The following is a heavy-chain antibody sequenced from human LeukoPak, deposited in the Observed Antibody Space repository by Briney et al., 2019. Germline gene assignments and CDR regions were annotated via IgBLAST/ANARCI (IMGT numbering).Heavy chain of an antibody. Sequence: SETLSLTCTVSGGSISSYYWSWIRQPAGKGLEWIGEINHSGSTSYNPSLKSRVTISVDTSKNQFSLKLSSVTAADTAVYYCATHIPEGSGYYLDWGQGTLVTVSS. CDR2: INHSGST. CDR1: GGSISSYY. J-gene: IGHJ4*02. CDR3: ATHIPEGSGYYLD. V-gene: IGHV4-34*01. D-gene: IGHD3-3*01.